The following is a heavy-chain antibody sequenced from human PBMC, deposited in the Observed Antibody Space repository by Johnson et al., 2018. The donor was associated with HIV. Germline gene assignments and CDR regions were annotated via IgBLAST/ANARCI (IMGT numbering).Heavy chain of an antibody. J-gene: IGHJ3*02. D-gene: IGHD3-10*01. CDR2: ISYDGSNK. CDR1: GFTFSSYA. CDR3: ARDMGGVVKEARAFDI. Sequence: VQLVESGGGVVQPGRSLRLSCAASGFTFSSYATHWVRQAPGKGLEWVAVISYDGSNKYYADSVKGRFTISRDNSKNTLYLQMNSLRAEDTAVYYCARDMGGVVKEARAFDIWGQGTMVTVSS. V-gene: IGHV3-30*04.